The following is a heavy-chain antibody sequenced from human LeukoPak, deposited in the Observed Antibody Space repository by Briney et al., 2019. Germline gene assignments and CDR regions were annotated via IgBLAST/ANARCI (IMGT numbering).Heavy chain of an antibody. CDR1: GGSISSYY. CDR2: IYYSGST. CDR3: AREGPDDAFDI. Sequence: SETLSLTCTVSGGSISSYYWSWIRQPPGKGLERIGYIYYSGSTNYNPSLKSRVTISVDTSKNQFSLKLSSVTAADTAVYYCAREGPDDAFDIWGQGTMVTVSS. V-gene: IGHV4-59*01. J-gene: IGHJ3*02.